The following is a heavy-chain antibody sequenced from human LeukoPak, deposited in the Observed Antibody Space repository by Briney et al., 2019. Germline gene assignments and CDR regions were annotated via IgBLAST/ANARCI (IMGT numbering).Heavy chain of an antibody. CDR3: ARAIGYYGSGSYYAYNWFDP. CDR1: GYTFTGYY. J-gene: IGHJ5*02. Sequence: GASVKVSCKASGYTFTGYYMHWVRQAPGQGLEWMGWISAYNGNTNHAQKLQGRVTMTTDTSTSTAYMELRSLRSDDTAVYYCARAIGYYGSGSYYAYNWFDPWGQGTLVTVSS. D-gene: IGHD3-10*01. V-gene: IGHV1-18*04. CDR2: ISAYNGNT.